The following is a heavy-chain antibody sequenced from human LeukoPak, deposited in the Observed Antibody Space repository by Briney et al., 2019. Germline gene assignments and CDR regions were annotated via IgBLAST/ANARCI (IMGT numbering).Heavy chain of an antibody. J-gene: IGHJ4*02. V-gene: IGHV3-30-3*01. Sequence: PGRSLRLSCSPSGFTFSSYAMHWVRQAPGKGLEWVAVISYDESNIYYADSAKGRFTISRDNSKNTLYLQMNSLRAEDTAVYYCARESVAGIGQRAYYFDYWGQGTLVTVSS. D-gene: IGHD6-19*01. CDR1: GFTFSSYA. CDR3: ARESVAGIGQRAYYFDY. CDR2: ISYDESNI.